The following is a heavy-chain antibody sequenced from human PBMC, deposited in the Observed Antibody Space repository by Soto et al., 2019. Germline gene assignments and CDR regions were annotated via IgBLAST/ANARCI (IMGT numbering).Heavy chain of an antibody. J-gene: IGHJ6*02. D-gene: IGHD6-19*01. V-gene: IGHV4-39*01. CDR1: GGSISSSSYY. CDR2: IYYSGST. Sequence: QLQLQESGPGLVKPSETLSLTCTVSGGSISSSSYYWGWIRQPPGKGLGWIGSIYYSGSTYYNPSLKSRVTISVDTSKNQFSLKLSSVTAADTAVYYCARVTNSSGWYYYYYGMDVWGQGTTVTVSS. CDR3: ARVTNSSGWYYYYYGMDV.